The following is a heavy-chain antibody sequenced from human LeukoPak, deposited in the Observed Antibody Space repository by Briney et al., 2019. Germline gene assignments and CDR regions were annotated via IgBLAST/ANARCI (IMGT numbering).Heavy chain of an antibody. CDR2: MNPNSGNT. CDR3: ARGRRYSSSFYYYYYMDV. J-gene: IGHJ6*03. CDR1: GYTFTSYD. Sequence: ASVKVSCKASGYTFTSYDINWVRQATGQGLEWMGWMNPNSGNTGYAQKFQGRVTMTRNTSISTAYMELSSLRSEDTAVYYCARGRRYSSSFYYYYYMDVWGKGTTVTISS. D-gene: IGHD6-13*01. V-gene: IGHV1-8*01.